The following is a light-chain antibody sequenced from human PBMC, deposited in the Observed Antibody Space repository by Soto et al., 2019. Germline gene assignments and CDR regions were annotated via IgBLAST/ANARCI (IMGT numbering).Light chain of an antibody. Sequence: EIVMTQSPGTLSVSPGERATLSCRASQSVGSNLAWYQQKPGQAPRLLIYGASTRASGIPARVSGSGSGTEFTLTISSLQSEDFAVYACQQFSDWPRSFGLGTKLEI. CDR1: QSVGSN. CDR2: GAS. V-gene: IGKV3-15*01. J-gene: IGKJ2*01. CDR3: QQFSDWPRS.